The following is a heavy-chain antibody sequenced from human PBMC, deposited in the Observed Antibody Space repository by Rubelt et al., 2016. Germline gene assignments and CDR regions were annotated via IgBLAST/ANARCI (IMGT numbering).Heavy chain of an antibody. CDR2: ITSDGNNK. Sequence: VQLVESGGGLVQPGGSLRLSCAASGFTFSSYALHWVRQAPGKGLEWVAVITSDGNNKYYAASVKGRFTISRDNAKNSLYLQMNSLRAEDTALYYCANLISSGYYGGYWGQGTLVTVSS. D-gene: IGHD3-22*01. CDR1: GFTFSSYA. V-gene: IGHV3-30*18. CDR3: ANLISSGYYGGY. J-gene: IGHJ4*02.